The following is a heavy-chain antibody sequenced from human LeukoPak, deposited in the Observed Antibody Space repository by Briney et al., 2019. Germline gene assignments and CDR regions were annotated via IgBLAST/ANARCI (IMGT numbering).Heavy chain of an antibody. D-gene: IGHD3-10*01. CDR3: VRDDTYYYASWSPPA. CDR2: ITGNGGKT. J-gene: IGHJ5*02. V-gene: IGHV3-64D*09. CDR1: GFTFSSYG. Sequence: GGSLRLSCSASGFTFSSYGMHWVRQAPGKGLESVSTITGNGGKTYYADSLEGRFTISRDNSKNTLFLQMTSLRTEDTAVYYCVRDDTYYYASWSPPAWGQGTLVIVSS.